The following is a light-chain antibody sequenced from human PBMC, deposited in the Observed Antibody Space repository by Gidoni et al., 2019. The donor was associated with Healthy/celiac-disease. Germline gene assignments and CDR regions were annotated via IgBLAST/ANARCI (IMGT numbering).Light chain of an antibody. CDR2: KDS. CDR3: QSADSSGTYVV. Sequence: SYELTQPPSESVSPGQTARITCSADALPQQYAYWYQQKPGQAPVLVISKDSARPSGIPERFSGASSGTTVTLTISGVQAEDEADYYCQSADSSGTYVVFGGGTKLTVL. CDR1: ALPQQY. J-gene: IGLJ2*01. V-gene: IGLV3-25*03.